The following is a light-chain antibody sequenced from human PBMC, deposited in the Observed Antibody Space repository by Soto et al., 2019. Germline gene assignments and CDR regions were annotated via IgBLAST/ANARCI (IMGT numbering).Light chain of an antibody. CDR1: TSNIGSNS. CDR3: AAWDDSLKGYV. Sequence: QSVLTQPPSASRTPGQRVTISCSGSTSNIGSNSVTWYQQLPGTAPKLLIYSNNQRPSGVPDQFSGSRSGTSASLAISGLQSEDEADYYCAAWDDSLKGYVFGTGTKLTVL. J-gene: IGLJ1*01. V-gene: IGLV1-44*01. CDR2: SNN.